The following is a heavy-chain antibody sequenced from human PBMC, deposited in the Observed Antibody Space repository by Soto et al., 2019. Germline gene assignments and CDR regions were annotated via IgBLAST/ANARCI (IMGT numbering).Heavy chain of an antibody. V-gene: IGHV4-31*03. Sequence: SETLSLTCTVSGGSISSGVYYWSWIRQHPGKGLERIGYIYYSGSTYYNPSLKSRVTISVDTSKNRFSLKLSSVTAADTAVYYCARQGYYYYYMDVWGKGTTVTVSS. CDR2: IYYSGST. J-gene: IGHJ6*03. CDR3: ARQGYYYYYMDV. CDR1: GGSISSGVYY.